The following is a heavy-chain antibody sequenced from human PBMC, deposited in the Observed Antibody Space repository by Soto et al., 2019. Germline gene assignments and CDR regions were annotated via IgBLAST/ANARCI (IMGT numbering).Heavy chain of an antibody. Sequence: ASVKVSCKASGYSFTDYHIHWVRQAPGQGLEWLGRINPKSGGTSTAQKFQGGVTMTRDGSISTVYMELTRLRSDDTAVYFCARGHSTDCSNGVCSFFYNHEMDVCGQGTTVTVSS. D-gene: IGHD2-8*01. CDR2: INPKSGGT. CDR3: ARGHSTDCSNGVCSFFYNHEMDV. CDR1: GYSFTDYH. V-gene: IGHV1-2*06. J-gene: IGHJ6*02.